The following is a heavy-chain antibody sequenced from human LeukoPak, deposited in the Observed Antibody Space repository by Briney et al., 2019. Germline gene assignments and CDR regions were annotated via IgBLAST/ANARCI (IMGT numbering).Heavy chain of an antibody. CDR1: GYTFTGYY. Sequence: ASVKVSCKASGYTFTGYYMHWVRQAPGQGLEWMGRINPNSGGTNYAQKFQGRVTMTRDTSISTAYMEPSRLRSDDTAVYYCARGAMDNYYYYGMDVWGQGTTVTVSS. CDR3: ARGAMDNYYYYGMDV. V-gene: IGHV1-2*06. J-gene: IGHJ6*02. CDR2: INPNSGGT. D-gene: IGHD5-18*01.